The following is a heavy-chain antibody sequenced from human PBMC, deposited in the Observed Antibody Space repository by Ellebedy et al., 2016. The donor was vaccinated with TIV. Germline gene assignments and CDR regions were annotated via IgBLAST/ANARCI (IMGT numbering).Heavy chain of an antibody. CDR1: GYTFTSYD. D-gene: IGHD5-18*01. CDR3: VRGRYGFAWFDP. CDR2: MNPNSGNT. Sequence: AASVKVSCKASGYTFTSYDINWVRQATGQGLEWMGWMNPNSGNTGYAQKFQGRVTMTRNTSISTAYMELSSLRSEDTAVYYCVRGRYGFAWFDPWGQGTLVTVSS. V-gene: IGHV1-8*01. J-gene: IGHJ5*02.